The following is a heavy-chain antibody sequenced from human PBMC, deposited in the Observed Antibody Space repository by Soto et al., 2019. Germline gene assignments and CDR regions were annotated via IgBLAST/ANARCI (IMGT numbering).Heavy chain of an antibody. V-gene: IGHV4-31*03. Sequence: QVQLQESGPGLVKPSQTLSLTCTVSGGSISSGGYYWSWIRQHPGKGLEWIGYIYYSGSTYYNPTLRGRVIISVDTSKNQFSLKLSSVTAGGTAVYYCVRDRFRLLGDAFDIWGQGTMVTVSS. D-gene: IGHD3-3*01. CDR1: GGSISSGGYY. CDR3: VRDRFRLLGDAFDI. CDR2: IYYSGST. J-gene: IGHJ3*02.